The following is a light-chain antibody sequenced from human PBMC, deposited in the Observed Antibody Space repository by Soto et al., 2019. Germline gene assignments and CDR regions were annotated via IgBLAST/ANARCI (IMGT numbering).Light chain of an antibody. Sequence: QSVLTQPPSVSGAPGQRVTISCTGTGFDVHWYQQLPGTAPKLLIYGNNNRPSGVPDRFSGSKSDTSASLAITGLQAEDEADYYCHSYDGSLTGSGVFGGGTKLTVL. V-gene: IGLV1-40*01. CDR1: GFD. J-gene: IGLJ3*02. CDR2: GNN. CDR3: HSYDGSLTGSGV.